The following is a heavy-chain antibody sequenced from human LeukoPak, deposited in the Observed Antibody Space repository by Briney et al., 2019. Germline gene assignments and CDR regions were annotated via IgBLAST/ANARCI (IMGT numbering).Heavy chain of an antibody. D-gene: IGHD5-12*01. V-gene: IGHV3-48*03. CDR3: AREMGGYPFDY. J-gene: IGHJ4*02. CDR1: GFTFSSYE. Sequence: GGSLILSCAASGFTFSSYEMNWVRQAPGKGLEWVSYISSSGITIYYADSVKGRFTISRDNAKNSLYLQMNSLRAEDTAVYYCAREMGGYPFDYWGQGTLVTVSS. CDR2: ISSSGITI.